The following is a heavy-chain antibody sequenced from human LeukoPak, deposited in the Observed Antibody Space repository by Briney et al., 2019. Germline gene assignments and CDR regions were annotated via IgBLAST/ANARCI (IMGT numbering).Heavy chain of an antibody. Sequence: GGSLRLSCAASGLTLSTYGWHWARQAPGTGLEWVAYLGADHRRRYYGDSVKRRFTISGGTSKNTLSLQMNGLRPEDTAVYYCARDHMWGFDCWGQGTLVTVSS. J-gene: IGHJ4*02. D-gene: IGHD3-16*01. CDR2: LGADHRRR. CDR1: GLTLSTYG. V-gene: IGHV3-30*02. CDR3: ARDHMWGFDC.